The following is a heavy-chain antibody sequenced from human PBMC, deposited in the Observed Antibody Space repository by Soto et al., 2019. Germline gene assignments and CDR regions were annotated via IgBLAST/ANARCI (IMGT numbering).Heavy chain of an antibody. D-gene: IGHD2-21*02. CDR3: AGAIVVVTASYWYFDL. V-gene: IGHV1-69*02. J-gene: IGHJ2*01. Sequence: QVQLVQSGAEVKKPGSSVKVSCKASGGTFSSYTISWVRQAPGQGLEWMGRIIPILGIPNYAQKFQGGVTIATDKSTSIAYMELSSLRSEDTAVYYCAGAIVVVTASYWYFDLWGRGSLVTVSS. CDR1: GGTFSSYT. CDR2: IIPILGIP.